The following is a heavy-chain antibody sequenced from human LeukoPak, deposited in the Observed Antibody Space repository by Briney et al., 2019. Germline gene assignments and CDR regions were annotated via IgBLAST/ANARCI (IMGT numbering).Heavy chain of an antibody. CDR2: ISWNSGSI. D-gene: IGHD3-16*01. Sequence: GGSLRLSCAASGFTFDDYAMHWVRQAPGKGLEWVSGISWNSGSIVYADSVKGRFTISRDNAKNSLYLQMNSLRAEDTAVYYCARVVDTFGGVIHGYYYYMDVWRKGTTVTVSS. CDR3: ARVVDTFGGVIHGYYYYMDV. J-gene: IGHJ6*03. CDR1: GFTFDDYA. V-gene: IGHV3-9*01.